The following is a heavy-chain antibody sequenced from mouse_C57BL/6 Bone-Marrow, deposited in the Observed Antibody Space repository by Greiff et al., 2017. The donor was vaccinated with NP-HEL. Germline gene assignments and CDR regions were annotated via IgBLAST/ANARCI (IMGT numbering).Heavy chain of an antibody. J-gene: IGHJ3*01. V-gene: IGHV1-50*01. CDR3: ANLYDYDPF. CDR1: GYTFTSYW. D-gene: IGHD2-4*01. CDR2: IDPSDSYT. Sequence: QVQLKQPGAELVKPGASVKLSCKASGYTFTSYWMQWVKQRPGQGLEWIGEIDPSDSYTNYNQKFKGKATLTVDTSSSTAYMQLRSLTSEDSAVYYCANLYDYDPFWGQGTLVTVSA.